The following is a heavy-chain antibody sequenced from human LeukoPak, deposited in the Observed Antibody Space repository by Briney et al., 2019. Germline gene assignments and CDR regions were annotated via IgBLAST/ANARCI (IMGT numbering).Heavy chain of an antibody. Sequence: PGGSLRLSCAASGXTFNKHAMTWVRQAPGKGLEWVSTVSGGGTASYYADSVKGRFTISRDNSKNTLYLQMNSLRAEDTAVYYCANWVRETGSDYWGQGILVTVSS. D-gene: IGHD3-10*01. CDR3: ANWVRETGSDY. CDR2: VSGGGTAS. J-gene: IGHJ4*02. V-gene: IGHV3-23*01. CDR1: GXTFNKHA.